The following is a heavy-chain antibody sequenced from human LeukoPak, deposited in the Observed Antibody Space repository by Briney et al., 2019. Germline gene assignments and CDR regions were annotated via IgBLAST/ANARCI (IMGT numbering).Heavy chain of an antibody. Sequence: GGSLRLSCAASGFSVSSNYMSWVRQAPGKGLTWVSVIYSGGSTYYADSVKGRFTISRDNSKNTLYLQMNSLRAEDTAVYYCARAFYLDGGMDVWGQGTTVTVSS. J-gene: IGHJ6*02. CDR1: GFSVSSNY. D-gene: IGHD2/OR15-2a*01. CDR3: ARAFYLDGGMDV. CDR2: IYSGGST. V-gene: IGHV3-53*01.